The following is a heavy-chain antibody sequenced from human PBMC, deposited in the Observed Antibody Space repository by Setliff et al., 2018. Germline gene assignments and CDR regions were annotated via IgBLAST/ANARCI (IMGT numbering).Heavy chain of an antibody. V-gene: IGHV4-34*01. CDR3: ARGEVVPAAMLGYYYYYGMDV. CDR2: INHSGST. Sequence: SETLSLTCAVYGGSFSGYYWSWIRQPPGKGLEWIGEINHSGSTNYNPSLKSRVTISVDTSKNQFSLKLSSVTAADTAVYYCARGEVVPAAMLGYYYYYGMDVWGQGTTVT. J-gene: IGHJ6*02. CDR1: GGSFSGYY. D-gene: IGHD2-2*01.